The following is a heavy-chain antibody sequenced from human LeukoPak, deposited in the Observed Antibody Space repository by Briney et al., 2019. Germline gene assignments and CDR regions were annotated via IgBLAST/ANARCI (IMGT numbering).Heavy chain of an antibody. V-gene: IGHV3-66*01. CDR2: LYSGGSI. Sequence: GRSLRLSCAPAAFSVSTNYMSWVRQAPGKGLEWVSALYSGGSIWHADSVKGRFTISRDNSRNTLYLQMNSLRAEDTAVYFCARDLGSPQTGAQYFQNWGQGTLVTVSS. CDR3: ARDLGSPQTGAQYFQN. J-gene: IGHJ1*01. CDR1: AFSVSTNY. D-gene: IGHD1-1*01.